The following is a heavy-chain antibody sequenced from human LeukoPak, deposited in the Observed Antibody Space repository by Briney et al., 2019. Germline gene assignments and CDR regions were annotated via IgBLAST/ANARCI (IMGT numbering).Heavy chain of an antibody. CDR3: ARDRVTIFGVVSGFQAFDI. J-gene: IGHJ3*02. Sequence: SETLSLTCTVSGYSISSGYYWGWIRQPPGKGLEWIGSIYHSGSTYYNPSLKSRVTISVDTSKNQFSLKLSSVTAADTAVYYCARDRVTIFGVVSGFQAFDIWGQGTMGTVSS. D-gene: IGHD3-3*01. CDR1: GYSISSGYY. CDR2: IYHSGST. V-gene: IGHV4-38-2*02.